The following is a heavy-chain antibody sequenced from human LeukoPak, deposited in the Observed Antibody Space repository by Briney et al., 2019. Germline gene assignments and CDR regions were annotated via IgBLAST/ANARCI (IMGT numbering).Heavy chain of an antibody. D-gene: IGHD5-18*01. CDR1: GFTFTSSA. Sequence: SVKVSCKASGFTFTSSAMQWVRQARGQRLEWIGWIVVGSGNTNYAQKFQERVTITRDMSTSTAYMELSSLRSEDTAVYYCAAHVDTALYYFDYWGQGTLVTVSS. CDR3: AAHVDTALYYFDY. J-gene: IGHJ4*02. V-gene: IGHV1-58*02. CDR2: IVVGSGNT.